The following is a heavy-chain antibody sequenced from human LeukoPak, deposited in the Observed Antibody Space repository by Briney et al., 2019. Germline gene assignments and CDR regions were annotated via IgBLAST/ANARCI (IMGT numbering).Heavy chain of an antibody. V-gene: IGHV1-2*04. CDR1: GYTFTGYY. J-gene: IGHJ4*02. CDR3: ARFWGEMATTLFDY. D-gene: IGHD5-24*01. Sequence: GASVKVSCKASGYTFTGYYMHWVRQAPGQGLEWMGWINPNSGGTNYAQKFQGWVTMTRDTSISTAYMELSRLRSDDTAVYYCARFWGEMATTLFDYWGQGALVTVSS. CDR2: INPNSGGT.